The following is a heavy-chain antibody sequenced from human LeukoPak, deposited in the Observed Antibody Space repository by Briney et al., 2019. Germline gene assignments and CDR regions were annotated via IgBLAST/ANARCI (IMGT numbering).Heavy chain of an antibody. CDR3: ARPHLCLTL. CDR1: VYTLNIYY. Sequence: GASVKISCKASVYTLNIYYILWLRPPPGQGLEWMGWLSTSNGNTNYPHKVQGRVTMTSDTSTSTAYMELTSLRFDDTAIYYCARPHLCLTLWGQGTLVTVSS. J-gene: IGHJ4*02. D-gene: IGHD2-2*01. V-gene: IGHV1-18*04. CDR2: LSTSNGNT.